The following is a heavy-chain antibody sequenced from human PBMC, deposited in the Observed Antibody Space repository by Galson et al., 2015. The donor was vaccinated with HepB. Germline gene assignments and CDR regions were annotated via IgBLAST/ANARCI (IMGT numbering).Heavy chain of an antibody. CDR3: AKGGPFPYYYGMDV. J-gene: IGHJ6*02. CDR1: GFTFSNYG. Sequence: SLRLSCAASGFTFSNYGMHWVRQAPGKGLEWVAIISYDGSNKYYADSVKGRFTISRDNSKNTLYVQMNSLRAEDTAVYYCAKGGPFPYYYGMDVWGQGTTVTVSS. V-gene: IGHV3-30*18. CDR2: ISYDGSNK.